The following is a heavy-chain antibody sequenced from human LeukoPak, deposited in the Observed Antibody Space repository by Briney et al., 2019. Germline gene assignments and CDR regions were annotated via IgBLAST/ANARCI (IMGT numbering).Heavy chain of an antibody. CDR3: ARDHSITGTIDY. CDR1: GFTFSSYG. D-gene: IGHD1-7*01. V-gene: IGHV3-33*01. CDR2: IWYDGSNK. J-gene: IGHJ4*02. Sequence: GGSLRLSCAASGFTFSSYGMHWVRQAPDKGLEWVAVIWYDGSNKYDADSVKGRFIISRDNAKNSLYLQMNSLRAEDTAVYYCARDHSITGTIDYWGQGTLVTVSS.